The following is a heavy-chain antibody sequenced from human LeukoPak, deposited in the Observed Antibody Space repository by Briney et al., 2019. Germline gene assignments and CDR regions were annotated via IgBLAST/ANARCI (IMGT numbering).Heavy chain of an antibody. Sequence: SETLSLTCTVSGGSISSYYWSWIRQTPGKGLEWIGHIYYSGSTNYNPSLKSRVTISVDTSKNQFSLKLSSVTAADTTVYYCARAWYYYDSSGASYDAFDIWGQGTMVTVSS. CDR2: IYYSGST. D-gene: IGHD3-22*01. CDR3: ARAWYYYDSSGASYDAFDI. V-gene: IGHV4-59*01. CDR1: GGSISSYY. J-gene: IGHJ3*02.